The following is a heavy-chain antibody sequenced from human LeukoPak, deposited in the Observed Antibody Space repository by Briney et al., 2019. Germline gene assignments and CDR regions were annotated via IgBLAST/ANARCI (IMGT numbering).Heavy chain of an antibody. V-gene: IGHV4-61*01. CDR3: ARDHYDFLPYGMDV. D-gene: IGHD3-3*01. CDR1: GGSVSSGSYY. J-gene: IGHJ6*02. CDR2: IYYSGST. Sequence: SETLSLTCTVSGGSVSSGSYYWSWIRQPPGKGLEWIGYIYYSGSTNYNPSLKSRVTISVDTSKNQFSLKLSSVTAADTAVYYCARDHYDFLPYGMDVWGQGTTVTVSS.